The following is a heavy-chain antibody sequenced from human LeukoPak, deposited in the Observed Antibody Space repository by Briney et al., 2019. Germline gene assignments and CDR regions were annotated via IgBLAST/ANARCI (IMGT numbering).Heavy chain of an antibody. CDR3: ARATGYSSYYGVDV. CDR2: INTNTGNP. CDR1: GYTFTRYA. Sequence: ASVKVSCKTSGYTFTRYALNWVRQAPGQGLEWMGWINTNTGNPTYAQGFTGRFVFSLDTSVSTAYLQISSLKVEDSSVYYCARATGYSSYYGVDVWGQGTTVTVSS. D-gene: IGHD3-22*01. J-gene: IGHJ6*02. V-gene: IGHV7-4-1*02.